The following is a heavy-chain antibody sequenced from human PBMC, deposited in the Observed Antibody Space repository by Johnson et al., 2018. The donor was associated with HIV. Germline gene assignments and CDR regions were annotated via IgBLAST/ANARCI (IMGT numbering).Heavy chain of an antibody. V-gene: IGHV3-11*04. J-gene: IGHJ3*02. Sequence: QEQLVESGGGLVKPGGSLRLSCAASGFTFSDSYMSWIRQAPGKGLEWVAYISKSGDTMYYADSVKGRFTIYRDNAKTSLYLQMNSLTAEDTSLYYCAGGMGTFDIWGQGTMVTVSS. CDR1: GFTFSDSY. D-gene: IGHD3-16*01. CDR2: ISKSGDTM. CDR3: AGGMGTFDI.